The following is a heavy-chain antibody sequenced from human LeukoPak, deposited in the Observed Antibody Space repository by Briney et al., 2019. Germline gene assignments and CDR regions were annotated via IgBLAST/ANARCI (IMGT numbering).Heavy chain of an antibody. D-gene: IGHD6-13*01. Sequence: SETLSLTCTVSGGSISSYYWSWIRQPPGKGLEWMGYIYYSGSTNYNPPLKSRVTISVDTSKNQFSLKLSSVTAADTAVYYCARGERGQQLERVYFDYWGQGTLVTVSS. CDR1: GGSISSYY. CDR3: ARGERGQQLERVYFDY. CDR2: IYYSGST. V-gene: IGHV4-59*08. J-gene: IGHJ4*02.